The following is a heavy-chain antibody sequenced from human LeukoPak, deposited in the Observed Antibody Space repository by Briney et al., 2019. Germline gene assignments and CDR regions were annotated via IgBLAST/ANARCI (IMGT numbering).Heavy chain of an antibody. Sequence: PGGSLRPSCAASGFTFSSYAMHWVRQAPGKGLEWVAVISYDGSNKYYADSVKGRFTISRDNSKNTLYLQMNSLRAEDTAVYYCARDPKWFGEFPHYWGQGTLVTVSS. D-gene: IGHD3-10*01. J-gene: IGHJ4*02. CDR2: ISYDGSNK. CDR3: ARDPKWFGEFPHY. CDR1: GFTFSSYA. V-gene: IGHV3-30*04.